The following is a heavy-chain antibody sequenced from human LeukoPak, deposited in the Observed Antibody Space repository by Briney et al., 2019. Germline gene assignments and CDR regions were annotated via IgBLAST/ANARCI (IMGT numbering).Heavy chain of an antibody. D-gene: IGHD2-8*02. CDR1: GGSISSYY. J-gene: IGHJ4*02. V-gene: IGHV4-59*01. Sequence: SETLSLTCTVSGGSISSYYWSWIRHPPGKGLEWIGYIYYSGSTNYNPSLKSRVTISVDTSKNQFSLKLSSVTAADTAVYYCARFERSTGCYWGQGTLVTVSS. CDR3: ARFERSTGCY. CDR2: IYYSGST.